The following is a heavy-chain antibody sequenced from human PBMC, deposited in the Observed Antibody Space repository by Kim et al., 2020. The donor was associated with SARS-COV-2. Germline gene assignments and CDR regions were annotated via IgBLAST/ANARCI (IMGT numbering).Heavy chain of an antibody. J-gene: IGHJ5*02. V-gene: IGHV3-23*01. CDR1: GFTFSSYA. CDR2: ISGSGGST. CDR3: ARGRGSPRGDNWFDP. Sequence: GGSLRLSCAASGFTFSSYAMSWVRQAPGKGLEWVSAISGSGGSTYYADSVKGRFTISRDNSKNTLYLQMNSLRAEDTAVYYCARGRGSPRGDNWFDPWGQGTLVTVSS. D-gene: IGHD6-13*01.